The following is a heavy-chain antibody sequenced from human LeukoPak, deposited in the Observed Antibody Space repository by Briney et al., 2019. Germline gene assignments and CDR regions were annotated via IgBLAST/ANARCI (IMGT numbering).Heavy chain of an antibody. CDR1: GCTFTSYY. D-gene: IGHD2-21*02. CDR3: ASVKDDCGGDCYWFDP. J-gene: IGHJ5*02. CDR2: INPSGGST. V-gene: IGHV1-46*01. Sequence: ASVKVSCKASGCTFTSYYMHWVRQAPGQGLEWMGIINPSGGSTSYAQKFQGRVTMTRDTSTSTVYMELSSLRSEDTAVYYCASVKDDCGGDCYWFDPWGQGTLVTVSS.